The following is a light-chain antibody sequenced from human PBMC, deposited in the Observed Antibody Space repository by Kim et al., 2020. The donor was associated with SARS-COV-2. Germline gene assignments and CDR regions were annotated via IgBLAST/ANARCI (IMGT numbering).Light chain of an antibody. Sequence: AIQLTQSPPSLSASVGDKVIITCRPSQGIRDDLGWYQQKPGKAPKLLMYRISILQSGVPSRFSGSGSGTDFTLTISSLQPEDFATYYCLQYYNYPRTFGQGTKVDIK. CDR1: QGIRDD. CDR2: RIS. CDR3: LQYYNYPRT. V-gene: IGKV1-6*01. J-gene: IGKJ1*01.